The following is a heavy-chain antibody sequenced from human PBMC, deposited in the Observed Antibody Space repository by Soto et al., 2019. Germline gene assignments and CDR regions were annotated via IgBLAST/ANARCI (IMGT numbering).Heavy chain of an antibody. CDR3: ARDGGWGKQLVY. V-gene: IGHV1-69*01. J-gene: IGHJ4*02. Sequence: QVQLVQSGAEVKKPGSSVKVSCKASGGTFSSYAISWERQAPGQGLEWMGGIIPIFGTANYAQKFQGRVTITADASTSTAYMELRSLGSEDTDLYYCARDGGWGKQLVYWGQGTLVTVSS. CDR1: GGTFSSYA. CDR2: IIPIFGTA. D-gene: IGHD6-13*01.